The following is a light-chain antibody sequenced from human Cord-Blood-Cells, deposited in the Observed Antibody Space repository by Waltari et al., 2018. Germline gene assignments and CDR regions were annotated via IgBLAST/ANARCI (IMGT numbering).Light chain of an antibody. Sequence: QSALTQPASVSGSPGQSITISCTGTSSDVGGYNYVSWYQQHPGKAPKLMIYDVSKRPSGVSNRFSGSESGNTASLTISELQAGDEADYYCSSYTSSSTRVFGGGTKLTVL. J-gene: IGLJ2*01. CDR2: DVS. V-gene: IGLV2-14*01. CDR1: SSDVGGYNY. CDR3: SSYTSSSTRV.